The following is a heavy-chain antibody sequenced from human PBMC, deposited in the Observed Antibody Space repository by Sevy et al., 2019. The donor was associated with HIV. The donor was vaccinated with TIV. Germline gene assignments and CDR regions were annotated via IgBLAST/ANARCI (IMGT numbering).Heavy chain of an antibody. CDR1: GFTLSDYY. CDR3: TRDHVKDGDLGDYYYYAMDV. V-gene: IGHV3-11*01. Sequence: VGSLRLSCAASGFTLSDYYMSWIRQAPGKGLQWISFISSNSDTIYYADSVKGRFTISRDNAKNSLYLQMSSLRAEDTAVYYCTRDHVKDGDLGDYYYYAMDVWGQGTTVTVSS. CDR2: ISSNSDTI. D-gene: IGHD4-17*01. J-gene: IGHJ6*02.